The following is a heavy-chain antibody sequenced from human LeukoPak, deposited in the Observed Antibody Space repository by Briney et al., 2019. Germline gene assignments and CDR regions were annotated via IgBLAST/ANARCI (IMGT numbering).Heavy chain of an antibody. Sequence: SETLSLTCTVSSGSISSSSNYYWGWIRQPPGKGLEWIGSIYYSGNTYYNPSLKSRVTVSVDTSKNHFSLKLSSVTAADTAVYYCARGWQQLTVDYYYYMDVWGKGTTVTVSS. D-gene: IGHD6-13*01. CDR1: SGSISSSSNYY. CDR3: ARGWQQLTVDYYYYMDV. J-gene: IGHJ6*03. V-gene: IGHV4-39*02. CDR2: IYYSGNT.